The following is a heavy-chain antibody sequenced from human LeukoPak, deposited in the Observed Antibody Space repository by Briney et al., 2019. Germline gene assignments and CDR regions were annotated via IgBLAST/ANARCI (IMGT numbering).Heavy chain of an antibody. D-gene: IGHD2-15*01. V-gene: IGHV1-18*01. CDR1: GYTFTSYG. J-gene: IGHJ4*02. CDR3: ARGPYCSGGTCYSQYFDY. CDR2: ISAYNGNT. Sequence: ASVKVSCKASGYTFTSYGISWVRQAPGQGLEWMGCISAYNGNTNDAQRLQGRVTMTTDTSTSTAYMELRSLRSDDTAVYYCARGPYCSGGTCYSQYFDYWGQGTLVTVSS.